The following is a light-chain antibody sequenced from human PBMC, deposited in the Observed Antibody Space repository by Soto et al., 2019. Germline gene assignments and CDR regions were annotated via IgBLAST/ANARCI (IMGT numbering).Light chain of an antibody. J-gene: IGLJ2*01. Sequence: QSVLTQPPSVSGAPGERVTISCTGSSSDIGAGYRVRWYQQVPGTAPKLLIYDNTNRPSGVSIRFSGSKSGNTASLTISGLQAEDEADYYCSSYRSDSTLVFGGGTKLTVL. CDR3: SSYRSDSTLV. V-gene: IGLV1-40*01. CDR2: DNT. CDR1: SSDIGAGYR.